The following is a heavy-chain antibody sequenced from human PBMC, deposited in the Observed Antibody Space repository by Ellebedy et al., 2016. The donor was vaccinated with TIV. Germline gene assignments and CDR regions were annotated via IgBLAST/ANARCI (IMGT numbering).Heavy chain of an antibody. Sequence: MPSEILSLTCTVSGDPMTTHFWSWIRQPPGKGLEYIGYVDLGGNTIYNPSLKSRVTISLDTSKSQFSLKLNSVTAADTAVYYCARRVRGGSDYFDYWGRGTLVSVSS. CDR3: ARRVRGGSDYFDY. J-gene: IGHJ4*02. CDR2: VDLGGNT. D-gene: IGHD3-10*01. CDR1: GDPMTTHF. V-gene: IGHV4-59*11.